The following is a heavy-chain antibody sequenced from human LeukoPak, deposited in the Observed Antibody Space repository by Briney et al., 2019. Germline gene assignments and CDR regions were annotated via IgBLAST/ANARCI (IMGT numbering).Heavy chain of an antibody. CDR2: IKGKSEGGPT. CDR1: GSTFENAW. J-gene: IGHJ4*02. V-gene: IGHV3-15*01. CDR3: TTDPPGRY. Sequence: GGSLRLSCAPSGSTFENAWMSWVRQAPGKGLEWVGRIKGKSEGGPTDFAAPVKGRFTISRDDSPNTLFLQMNSLKIEDTAVYYCTTDPPGRYWGQGTLVTVSS.